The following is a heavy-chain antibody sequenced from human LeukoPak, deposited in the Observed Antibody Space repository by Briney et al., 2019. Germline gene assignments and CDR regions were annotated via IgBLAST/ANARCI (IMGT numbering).Heavy chain of an antibody. J-gene: IGHJ5*02. CDR1: GFTFSSYS. CDR2: ISSSSSYI. V-gene: IGHV3-21*01. D-gene: IGHD1-26*01. CDR3: ARGILVEATIT. Sequence: GGSLRLSCAASGFTFSSYSMNWVRQAPGKGLEWVSSISSSSSYIYYADSVKSRFTISRDNAKNSLYLQMNSLRAEDTAVYYCARGILVEATITWGQGTLVTVSS.